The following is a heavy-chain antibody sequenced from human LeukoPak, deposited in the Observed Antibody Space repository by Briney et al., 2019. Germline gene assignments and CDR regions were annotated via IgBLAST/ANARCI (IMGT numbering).Heavy chain of an antibody. D-gene: IGHD3-9*01. CDR3: ARDHYDVLTGYYNGMDV. CDR1: GGSISSYY. J-gene: IGHJ6*02. CDR2: IYYSGNT. V-gene: IGHV4-59*01. Sequence: SETLSLTCTVSGGSISSYYWSWIRQPPGEGLEWIGYIYYSGNTNYNPSLKSRVTISVDTSKKQFSLKLSSVTAADTAVYYCARDHYDVLTGYYNGMDVWGQGTTVTVSS.